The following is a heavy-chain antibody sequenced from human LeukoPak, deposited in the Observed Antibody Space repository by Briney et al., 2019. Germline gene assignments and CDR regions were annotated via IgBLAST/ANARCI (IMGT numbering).Heavy chain of an antibody. V-gene: IGHV4-61*02. J-gene: IGHJ4*02. CDR3: AREPNTVLDY. D-gene: IGHD4-11*01. Sequence: SQTLSLTCTVSGGSISSGSYYWSSIRLPAGKGLGWLGRIYTSGSTNYNPSLKSRVTISVDTSKNQFSLKLSSVTAADTAVYYCAREPNTVLDYWGQGTLVTVSS. CDR2: IYTSGST. CDR1: GGSISSGSYY.